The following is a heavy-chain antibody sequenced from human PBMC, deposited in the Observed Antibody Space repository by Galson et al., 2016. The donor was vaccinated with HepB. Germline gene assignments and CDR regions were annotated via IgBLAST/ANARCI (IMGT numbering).Heavy chain of an antibody. CDR1: GYTFTSHA. CDR3: ARGGDHGDYTLDY. V-gene: IGHV7-4-1*02. Sequence: SVKVSCKASGYTFTSHAMNWVRQAPGRGIEWMGWINTNTGSPTYAQAFTGRFVFSLDTSVSTAYLQISSLGATDTAVYYCARGGDHGDYTLDYWGQGTLVTVSS. D-gene: IGHD4-17*01. J-gene: IGHJ4*02. CDR2: INTNTGSP.